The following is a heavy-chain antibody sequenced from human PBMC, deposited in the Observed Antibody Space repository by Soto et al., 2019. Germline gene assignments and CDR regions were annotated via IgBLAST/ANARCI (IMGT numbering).Heavy chain of an antibody. CDR3: AAPRDEYGSGVSWFTYGMDI. D-gene: IGHD3-10*01. V-gene: IGHV3-23*01. CDR2: LDGAGGST. J-gene: IGHJ6*02. CDR1: GFTFRSYA. Sequence: GGSLRLSCAASGFTFRSYAMSWVRQAPGKGLEWVASLDGAGGSTYYAESVRGRFSISRDNSQNTLFLQMKRLTVDDTAIYYCAAPRDEYGSGVSWFTYGMDIWGQGTTVTSP.